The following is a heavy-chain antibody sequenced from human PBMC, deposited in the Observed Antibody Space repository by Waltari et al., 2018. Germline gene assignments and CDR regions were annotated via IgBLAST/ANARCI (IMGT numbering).Heavy chain of an antibody. CDR1: EFTFRSYA. J-gene: IGHJ6*02. CDR2: ISYNERNI. V-gene: IGHV3-30*04. D-gene: IGHD3-22*01. Sequence: QVQLVESGGGVVQPGRSLSLSCAASEFTFRSYAMHWFRQAPGKGLEWVAVISYNERNIYYVDSVKGRFIISRDNSRKMLYLQMNSLRTEDTAVYYCARDYCDRTNCHGMDVWGQGTTVTVSS. CDR3: ARDYCDRTNCHGMDV.